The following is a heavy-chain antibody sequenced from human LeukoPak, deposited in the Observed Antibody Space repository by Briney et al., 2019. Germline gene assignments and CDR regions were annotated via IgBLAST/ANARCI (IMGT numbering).Heavy chain of an antibody. V-gene: IGHV3-23*01. J-gene: IGHJ4*02. CDR1: GFTFSSYA. Sequence: GGSLRLSCAASGFTFSSYAMSWVRQAPGKGLEWVSGISGSGGSTYYADSVKGRITISRDNSKNTLYLQMNSLRAEDTAVYYCAKEGAHCSGGSFYSGYFDYWGQGTLVTVSS. D-gene: IGHD2-15*01. CDR2: ISGSGGST. CDR3: AKEGAHCSGGSFYSGYFDY.